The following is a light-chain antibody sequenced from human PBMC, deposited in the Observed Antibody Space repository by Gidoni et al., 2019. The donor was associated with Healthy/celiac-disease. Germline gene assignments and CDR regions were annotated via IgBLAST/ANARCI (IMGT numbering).Light chain of an antibody. CDR2: DVS. CDR1: SSDVGGYNY. Sequence: QSALPQPRSVSGSPGLSVTISCTGTSSDVGGYNYVSWYQQHPGKAPKLMIYDVSKRPSGVPDRFSGSKSGNTASLTISGLQAEDEADYYCCSYAGSYAYVFGTGTKVTVL. J-gene: IGLJ1*01. V-gene: IGLV2-11*01. CDR3: CSYAGSYAYV.